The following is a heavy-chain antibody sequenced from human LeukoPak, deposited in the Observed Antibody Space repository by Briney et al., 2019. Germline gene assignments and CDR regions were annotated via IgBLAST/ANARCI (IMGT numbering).Heavy chain of an antibody. V-gene: IGHV1-18*01. CDR1: GYTSTSYG. Sequence: GASVKVSCKASGYTSTSYGINWVRQAPGQGLEWMGWISPYNGNTDYAQELQGRVTMTTDTSTNTAYMELRSLRSDDTAVYYCARGRPASGSYYVYWGQGTLVTVSS. CDR3: ARGRPASGSYYVY. D-gene: IGHD1-26*01. J-gene: IGHJ4*02. CDR2: ISPYNGNT.